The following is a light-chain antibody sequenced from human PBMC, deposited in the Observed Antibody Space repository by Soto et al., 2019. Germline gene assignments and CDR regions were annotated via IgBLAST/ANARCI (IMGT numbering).Light chain of an antibody. V-gene: IGLV3-21*04. J-gene: IGLJ3*02. CDR3: QVWDSSSALLV. Sequence: YELTQPPSVSVAPGKTARITCGGNNIGSKSVHWYQQKPGQAPVLVIYYDSDRPSGIPERFSGSNSGNTATLTISRVEAGDEADYYCQVWDSSSALLVFGGGTKVTVL. CDR2: YDS. CDR1: NIGSKS.